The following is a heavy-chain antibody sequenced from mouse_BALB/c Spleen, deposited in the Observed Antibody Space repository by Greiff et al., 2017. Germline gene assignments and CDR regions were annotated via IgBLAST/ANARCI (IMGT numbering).Heavy chain of an antibody. CDR3: ARTDYGVDY. CDR2: ISYSGST. V-gene: IGHV3-2*02. D-gene: IGHD2-4*01. Sequence: EVQLVESGPGLVKPSQSLSLTCTVTGYSITSDYAWNWIRQFPGNKLEWMGYISYSGSTSYNPSLKSRISITRDTSKNQFFLQLNSVTTEDTATYYCARTDYGVDYWGQGTTLTVSS. J-gene: IGHJ2*01. CDR1: GYSITSDYA.